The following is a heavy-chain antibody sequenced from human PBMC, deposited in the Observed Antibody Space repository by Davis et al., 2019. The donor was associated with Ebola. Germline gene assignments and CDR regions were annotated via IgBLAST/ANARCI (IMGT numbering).Heavy chain of an antibody. D-gene: IGHD6-19*01. V-gene: IGHV3-7*01. Sequence: PGGSLRLSCAASGFTFSSHWMSWVRQAPGKGLEWVAQIKEDGSDKYYVDSVKGRFSMSRDNAKNLLYLQMNSLRAEDTAVYYCVRDASSGWSYNYDYGMDLWGQGTTVTVSS. CDR3: VRDASSGWSYNYDYGMDL. CDR2: IKEDGSDK. J-gene: IGHJ6*02. CDR1: GFTFSSHW.